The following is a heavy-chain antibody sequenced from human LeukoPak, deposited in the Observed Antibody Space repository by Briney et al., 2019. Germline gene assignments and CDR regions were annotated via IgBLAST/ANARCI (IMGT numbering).Heavy chain of an antibody. CDR2: IGYDGSNK. Sequence: PGGSLRLSCAASGFTFSDYGMQWVRQAPGKGLEWVAFIGYDGSNKYYADSVKGRFTVSRDKSKNTLYLQMNSLRTEDTAVYYCAKGLYYKDRSGYPAWGQGTLVTISS. V-gene: IGHV3-30*02. J-gene: IGHJ5*02. CDR1: GFTFSDYG. CDR3: AKGLYYKDRSGYPA. D-gene: IGHD3-22*01.